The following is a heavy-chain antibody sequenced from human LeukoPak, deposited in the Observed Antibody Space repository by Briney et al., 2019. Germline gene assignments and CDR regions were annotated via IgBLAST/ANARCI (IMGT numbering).Heavy chain of an antibody. J-gene: IGHJ4*02. D-gene: IGHD6-13*01. CDR1: GGTFTSYA. V-gene: IGHV1-69*05. CDR3: PRVHLGSIWYIAD. Sequence: ASVNVSCKASGGTFTSYAISWLRQAPGQGLEWMGRVILFFGTANYAQKFQGRVTITTDQSTSTAYLDLNSLRSEDTAVHLFPRVHLGSIWYIADWGEG. CDR2: VILFFGTA.